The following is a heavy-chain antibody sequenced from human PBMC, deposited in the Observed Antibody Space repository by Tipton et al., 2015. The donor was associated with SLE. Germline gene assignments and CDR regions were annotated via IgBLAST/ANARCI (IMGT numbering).Heavy chain of an antibody. J-gene: IGHJ5*01. CDR1: GGSISSYY. CDR3: AREDSSGWFDY. V-gene: IGHV4-34*01. Sequence: TLSLTCTVPGGSISSYYWSWIRQPPGKGLEWIGEINHSGSTNYNPSLKSRVTISVDTSKNQFSLKLSSVTAADTAVYYCAREDSSGWFDYWGQGTLVTVSS. CDR2: INHSGST. D-gene: IGHD6-19*01.